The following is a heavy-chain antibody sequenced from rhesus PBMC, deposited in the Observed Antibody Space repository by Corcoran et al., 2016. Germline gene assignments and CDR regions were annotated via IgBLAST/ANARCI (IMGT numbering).Heavy chain of an antibody. Sequence: QVRLQESGPGLVKSSETLSLTCAVSGGSMSESSFWTWIRQPPGEGLEWIGNIYAKSVTTYTPSLKSRVTISKDTSNTQFFLKVTSVTAADTAVYYCASPFERGRFEVWGAGILVTVSS. V-gene: IGHV4S9*01. CDR1: GGSMSESSF. D-gene: IGHD3-34*01. CDR3: ASPFERGRFEV. J-gene: IGHJ5-1*01. CDR2: IYAKSVTT.